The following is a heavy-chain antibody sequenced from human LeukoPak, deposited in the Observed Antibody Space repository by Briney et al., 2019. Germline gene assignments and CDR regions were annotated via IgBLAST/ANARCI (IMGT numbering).Heavy chain of an antibody. CDR2: IYYSGST. D-gene: IGHD3-3*01. Sequence: PSETLSLTCTVSGGSISSSSYYWGWIRQPPGKGLEWIGSIYYSGSTYYNPSLKSRVTISVDTSKNQFSLKLSSVTAADTAVYYCARAYSAGDFWSGYYYFDYWGQGTLVTVSS. V-gene: IGHV4-39*07. CDR3: ARAYSAGDFWSGYYYFDY. J-gene: IGHJ4*02. CDR1: GGSISSSSYY.